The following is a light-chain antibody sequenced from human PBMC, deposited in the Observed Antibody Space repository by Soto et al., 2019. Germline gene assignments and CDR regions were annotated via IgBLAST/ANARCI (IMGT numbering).Light chain of an antibody. CDR3: AAWDDSLSGVV. CDR2: SHN. Sequence: QSVLTQPPSTSGTPGQRVTISCSGSSSNIGSNYVYWYQHLPGTAPKLLIYSHNQRPSGVPDRFSGSTSGTSASLAISGLRSEDEADYYCAAWDDSLSGVVFGGGTKLTVL. CDR1: SSNIGSNY. V-gene: IGLV1-47*02. J-gene: IGLJ2*01.